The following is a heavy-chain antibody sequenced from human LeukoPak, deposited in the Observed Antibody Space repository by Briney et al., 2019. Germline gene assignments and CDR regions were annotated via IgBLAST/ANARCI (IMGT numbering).Heavy chain of an antibody. J-gene: IGHJ6*03. CDR1: GGTFSSYA. Sequence: GSSVKVSCKASGGTFSSYAISWVRQAPGQGLEWMGGIIPIFGTANYAQKFQGRVTITADESTSTAYMELSSLRSEDTAVYYCARMRHCSSTSCYTYYYYYMDVWGKGTTVTVSS. V-gene: IGHV1-69*01. D-gene: IGHD2-2*02. CDR2: IIPIFGTA. CDR3: ARMRHCSSTSCYTYYYYYMDV.